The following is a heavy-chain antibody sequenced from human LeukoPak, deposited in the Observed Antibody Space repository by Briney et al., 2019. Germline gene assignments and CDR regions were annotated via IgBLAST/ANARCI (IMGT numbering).Heavy chain of an antibody. J-gene: IGHJ6*03. CDR2: IKSKTDGGTT. V-gene: IGHV3-15*01. CDR3: TRPYPYYYYMDV. CDR1: GFTFSNAW. Sequence: GGSLRLSCAASGFTFSNAWMSWVHQAPGKGLEWVGRIKSKTDGGTTDYAAPVKGRFTISRDDSKNTLYLQMNSLKTEDTAVYYCTRPYPYYYYMDVWGKGTTVTVSS.